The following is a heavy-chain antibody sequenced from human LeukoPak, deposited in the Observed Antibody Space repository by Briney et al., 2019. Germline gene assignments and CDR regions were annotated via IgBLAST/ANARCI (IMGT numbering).Heavy chain of an antibody. D-gene: IGHD6-19*01. V-gene: IGHV3-21*01. CDR2: ISSSSSYI. Sequence: GGSLRHSRAASGFTFSSHSMNWVRQAPGKGLEWVSSISSSSSYIYYADSVKGRFTISRDNAKNSLYLQMNSLRAEDPAVYYCARDGESSGWYRLGAYYFDYWGQGTLVTVSS. J-gene: IGHJ4*02. CDR1: GFTFSSHS. CDR3: ARDGESSGWYRLGAYYFDY.